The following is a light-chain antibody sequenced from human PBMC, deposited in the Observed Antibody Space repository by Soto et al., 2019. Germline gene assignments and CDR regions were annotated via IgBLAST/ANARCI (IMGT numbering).Light chain of an antibody. V-gene: IGLV1-47*03. CDR2: RNN. CDR1: SSNIGSND. Sequence: QSVLTQPPSASGTPGQRVTISCSGSSSNIGSNDVYWYQQLPGTAPKLLIYRNNQRPSGVPDRFSVSKSGTSASLAISGLWSQDLAVYDSAAWDDSQRGPNYVFRTGTMVT. J-gene: IGLJ1*01. CDR3: AAWDDSQRGPNYV.